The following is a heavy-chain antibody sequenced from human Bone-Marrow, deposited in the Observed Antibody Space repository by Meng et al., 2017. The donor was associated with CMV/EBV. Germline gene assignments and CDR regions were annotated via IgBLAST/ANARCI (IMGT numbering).Heavy chain of an antibody. J-gene: IGHJ4*02. Sequence: GGSLRLSCAASGFTFSSYWMSWVRQAPGKGLVWVSGINTDGSRTTSADSVKGRFTISRDNAKSTLYLQMNSLRADDTAVYYCAADSGSWFDYWGQGTLVTVSS. CDR1: GFTFSSYW. V-gene: IGHV3-74*01. CDR3: AADSGSWFDY. D-gene: IGHD1-26*01. CDR2: INTDGSRT.